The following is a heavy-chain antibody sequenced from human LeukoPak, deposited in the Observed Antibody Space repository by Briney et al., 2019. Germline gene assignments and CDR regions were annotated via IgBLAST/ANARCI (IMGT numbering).Heavy chain of an antibody. V-gene: IGHV1-46*01. D-gene: IGHD6-19*01. J-gene: IGHJ4*02. Sequence: ASVKVSCKASGYTFTTYYIHWVRQAPGQGLEWMGIINPSVGSTNYAQKFQGRVTMTRDTSTSTLYMELSSLRSEDTAVYYCARDRGGWYFDYWGQGTLVTVSS. CDR3: ARDRGGWYFDY. CDR1: GYTFTTYY. CDR2: INPSVGST.